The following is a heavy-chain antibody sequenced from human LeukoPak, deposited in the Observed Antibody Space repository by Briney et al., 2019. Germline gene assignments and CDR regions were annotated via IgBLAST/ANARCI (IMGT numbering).Heavy chain of an antibody. CDR3: ARGPSGYHNT. CDR1: GFTFSSYA. D-gene: IGHD5-12*01. J-gene: IGHJ4*02. V-gene: IGHV3-23*01. CDR2: ISGSGGST. Sequence: GGSLRLSCAASGFTFSSYAMSWVRQAPGKGLEWVSGISGSGGSTYYADSVKGRFTISRDNSKKTLYLQMNSLRAEDTAVYYCARGPSGYHNTGGQGTLVTVSS.